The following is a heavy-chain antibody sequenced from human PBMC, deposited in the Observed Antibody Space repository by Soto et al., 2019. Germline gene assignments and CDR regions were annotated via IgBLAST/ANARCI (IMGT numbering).Heavy chain of an antibody. V-gene: IGHV4-30-2*01. Sequence: QLQLQESGSGLVKPAQTLSLTCAVSGVSISSGRYSWSWIRQPPGKGLEWIGYIYHSGSTYYNPSLKSRVTIAVDRSKNQFSLKLSSVTAADTAVYYCAAGGGLPRYYWGQGTLVTVSS. D-gene: IGHD5-12*01. J-gene: IGHJ4*02. CDR2: IYHSGST. CDR1: GVSISSGRYS. CDR3: AAGGGLPRYY.